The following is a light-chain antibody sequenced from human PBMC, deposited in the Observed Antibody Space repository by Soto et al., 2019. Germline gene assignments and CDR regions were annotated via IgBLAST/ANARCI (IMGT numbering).Light chain of an antibody. V-gene: IGKV3-15*01. Sequence: EIVMTQSPATLSVSPGERATLSCRASQSISSNLAWYQQRPGQGPRLLIYDASTRATGIPARFSGSGSGTDFTLTINSLQSEDFAVYYCQQYKNWLRWTFCQGTKVEIK. J-gene: IGKJ1*01. CDR1: QSISSN. CDR2: DAS. CDR3: QQYKNWLRWT.